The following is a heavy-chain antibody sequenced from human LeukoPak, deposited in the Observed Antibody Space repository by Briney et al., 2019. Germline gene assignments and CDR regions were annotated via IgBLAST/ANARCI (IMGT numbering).Heavy chain of an antibody. Sequence: GGSLRLSCAASGFTVSSNYMSWVRQAPGKGLEWVSVIYGDGSTYYADSVKGRFIISRDNSKNTLYLQMNSLRAEDTAVYYCTKDESHLIEATIDYWGQGTLVTVSS. CDR1: GFTVSSNY. CDR3: TKDESHLIEATIDY. D-gene: IGHD5-12*01. V-gene: IGHV3-66*01. J-gene: IGHJ4*02. CDR2: IYGDGST.